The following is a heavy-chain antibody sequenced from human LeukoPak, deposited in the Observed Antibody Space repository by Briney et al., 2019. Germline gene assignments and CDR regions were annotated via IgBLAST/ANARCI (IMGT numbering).Heavy chain of an antibody. CDR3: ARTLRGGGALDY. Sequence: GGSMRLSCAASGFTFSNYWLNWVRQAPGKGLEWVANIKEDGSEKYYVDSVKGRFTISRDNAKNSLFLQMNSLRAEDTAVYYCARTLRGGGALDYWGQGTLVTVSS. CDR1: GFTFSNYW. J-gene: IGHJ4*02. V-gene: IGHV3-7*03. D-gene: IGHD3-16*01. CDR2: IKEDGSEK.